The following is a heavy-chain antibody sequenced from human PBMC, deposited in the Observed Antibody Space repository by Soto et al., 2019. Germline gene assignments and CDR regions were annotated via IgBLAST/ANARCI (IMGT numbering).Heavy chain of an antibody. J-gene: IGHJ4*02. V-gene: IGHV2-26*01. CDR2: IFTTDEN. CDR1: GFSLTSAKTG. D-gene: IGHD3-22*01. CDR3: ARFPFSYDGSGYYNDD. Sequence: ECAPTLVKHTETLALTCRVSGFSLTSAKTGVIWIRQPRGKALEWLAHIFTTDENSYSSSLTSRLSISKDNSKSQVVRRMTDRDPVDTATYYCARFPFSYDGSGYYNDDGGQGTLVTVSS.